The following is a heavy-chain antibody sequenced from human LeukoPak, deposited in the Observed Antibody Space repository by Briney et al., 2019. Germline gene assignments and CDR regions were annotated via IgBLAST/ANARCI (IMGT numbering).Heavy chain of an antibody. Sequence: GGSLRLSCAASGFTFSSYAISWVRQAPGKGLEWVPAISGSGGSTYYADSVKGRFTISRDNSKNTLYLQMNSLRAEDTAVYYCAKRGSGYFYYFDYWGQGTLVTVSS. V-gene: IGHV3-23*01. CDR1: GFTFSSYA. CDR3: AKRGSGYFYYFDY. J-gene: IGHJ4*02. CDR2: ISGSGGST. D-gene: IGHD3-22*01.